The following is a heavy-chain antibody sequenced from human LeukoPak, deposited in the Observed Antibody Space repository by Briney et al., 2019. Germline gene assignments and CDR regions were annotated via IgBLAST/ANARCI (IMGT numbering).Heavy chain of an antibody. J-gene: IGHJ6*03. D-gene: IGHD6-19*01. CDR3: AKGPPGYSSGWSGYYYMDV. CDR2: ISSSGDTI. V-gene: IGHV3-11*01. Sequence: GGSLRLSCAASGFTFSDYYMSWIRQAPGKGLEWISYISSSGDTIFYADSVKGRFTISRDNSKNTLYLQMNSLRAEDTAVYYCAKGPPGYSSGWSGYYYMDVWGKGTTVTISS. CDR1: GFTFSDYY.